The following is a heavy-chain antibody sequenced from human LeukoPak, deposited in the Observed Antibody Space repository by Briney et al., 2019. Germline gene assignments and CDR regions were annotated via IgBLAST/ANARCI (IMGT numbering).Heavy chain of an antibody. CDR1: GGSFSGYY. Sequence: PSETLSLTCAVYGGSFSGYYWSWIRQPPGKGLEWIGEINHSGSTNYNPSLKSRVTISVDTSKNQFSLKLSSVTAADTAVYYCFGRGLYWYFDLWGRGTLVTVSS. V-gene: IGHV4-34*01. CDR3: FGRGLYWYFDL. D-gene: IGHD2-15*01. CDR2: INHSGST. J-gene: IGHJ2*01.